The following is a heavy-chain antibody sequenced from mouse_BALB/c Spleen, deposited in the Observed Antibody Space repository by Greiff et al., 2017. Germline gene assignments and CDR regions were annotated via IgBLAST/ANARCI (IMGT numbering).Heavy chain of an antibody. Sequence: VQLVESGPQLVRPGASVKISCKASGYSFTSYWMHWVKQRPGQGLEWIGMIDPSDSETRLNQKFKDKATLTVDKSSSTAYMQLSSPTSEDSAVYYCARHYYGSSVAYWGQGTLVTVSA. D-gene: IGHD1-1*01. CDR1: GYSFTSYW. CDR2: IDPSDSET. J-gene: IGHJ3*01. CDR3: ARHYYGSSVAY. V-gene: IGHV1S126*01.